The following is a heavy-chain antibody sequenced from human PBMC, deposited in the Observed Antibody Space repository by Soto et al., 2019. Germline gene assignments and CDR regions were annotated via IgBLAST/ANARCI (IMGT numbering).Heavy chain of an antibody. Sequence: GGSLRLSCGGSGFTFSSYWMSWVRQAPGKGLEWVAIIKEDGSEKYYVDSVKGRFTISRDNAKNSLYLQMNSLRAEDTAVYYCARDQPGSTSYWGKGTLVTVSS. CDR1: GFTFSSYW. V-gene: IGHV3-7*01. CDR2: IKEDGSEK. D-gene: IGHD3-10*01. CDR3: ARDQPGSTSY. J-gene: IGHJ4*02.